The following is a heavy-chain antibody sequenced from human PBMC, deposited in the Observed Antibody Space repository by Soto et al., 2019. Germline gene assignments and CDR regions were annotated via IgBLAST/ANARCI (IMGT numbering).Heavy chain of an antibody. CDR2: IYHSGST. CDR1: GGSISSSNW. D-gene: IGHD6-13*01. Sequence: SETLSLTCAVSGGSISSSNWWSWVRQPLGKGLEWIGEIYHSGSTNYNPSLKSRVTMSVDKSKNQFSLKLSSVTAADTAVYYCARGSGQQLVLDYFDYWGQGTLVTVSS. J-gene: IGHJ4*02. V-gene: IGHV4-4*02. CDR3: ARGSGQQLVLDYFDY.